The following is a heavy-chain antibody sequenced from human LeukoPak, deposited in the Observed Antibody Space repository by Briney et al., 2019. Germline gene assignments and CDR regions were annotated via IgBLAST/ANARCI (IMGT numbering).Heavy chain of an antibody. CDR3: AREGTFSSPRNWLDP. CDR2: INPSGGST. D-gene: IGHD6-13*01. CDR1: GYAFTRHY. J-gene: IGHJ5*02. V-gene: IGHV1-46*01. Sequence: ASVKVSCKASGYAFTRHYMHWVRQAPGQGGEWMGMINPSGGSTTYAQKFQGRVTMTRDTSTRTVYMELSILRSEDTAVYYCAREGTFSSPRNWLDPWGQGTLVTVSS.